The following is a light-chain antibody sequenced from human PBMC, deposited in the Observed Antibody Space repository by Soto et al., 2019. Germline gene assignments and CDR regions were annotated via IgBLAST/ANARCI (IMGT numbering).Light chain of an antibody. V-gene: IGLV2-14*01. Sequence: QSVLTQPASVSASPGQSITISCSGTSSDVGGSKYVSWYQQHPGKAPKLMIYEVSNRPSGVSTRFSGSKSGNTASLAISGLRAEDEADYYCSSHTTSGTLVFGGGTKVTVL. J-gene: IGLJ3*02. CDR3: SSHTTSGTLV. CDR1: SSDVGGSKY. CDR2: EVS.